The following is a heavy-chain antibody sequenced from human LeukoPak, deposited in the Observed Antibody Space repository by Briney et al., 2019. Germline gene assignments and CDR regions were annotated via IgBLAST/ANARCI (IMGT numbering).Heavy chain of an antibody. V-gene: IGHV3-23*01. J-gene: IGHJ4*02. CDR1: GFTFSSYA. CDR3: ARSYYEYYYDSSGYYRPYFDY. Sequence: GGSLRLSCAASGFTFSSYAMSWVRQAPGKGLEWVSAISGSGGSTYYADSVKGRFTISRDNSKNTLYLQMNSLRAEDTAVYYCARSYYEYYYDSSGYYRPYFDYWGQGTLVTVSS. CDR2: ISGSGGST. D-gene: IGHD3-22*01.